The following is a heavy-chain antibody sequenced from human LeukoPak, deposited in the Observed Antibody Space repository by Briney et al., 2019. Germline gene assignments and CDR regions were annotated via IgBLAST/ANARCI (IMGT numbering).Heavy chain of an antibody. Sequence: ASVKVSCKASGYTFTSYDINWVRQATGQGLEWMGWMNPNSGNTGYAQKFQGRVTITRNTSISTAYMELRSLRSDDTAVYYCARRYSSSWRTDYWGQGTLVTVSS. J-gene: IGHJ4*02. D-gene: IGHD6-13*01. CDR1: GYTFTSYD. CDR2: MNPNSGNT. V-gene: IGHV1-8*03. CDR3: ARRYSSSWRTDY.